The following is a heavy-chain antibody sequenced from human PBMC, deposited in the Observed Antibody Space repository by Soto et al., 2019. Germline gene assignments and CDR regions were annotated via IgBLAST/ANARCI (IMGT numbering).Heavy chain of an antibody. J-gene: IGHJ6*02. CDR3: ARAEGDYSNYYGMDV. D-gene: IGHD4-4*01. CDR1: GGTFSSYA. Sequence: SVKVSCKASGGTFSSYAISWVRQAPGQGLEWMGGIIPLFGTANYAQKCQGRVTITADESTSTAYMELSSLRSEDTAVYYCARAEGDYSNYYGMDVWGQGTTVTVSS. CDR2: IIPLFGTA. V-gene: IGHV1-69*13.